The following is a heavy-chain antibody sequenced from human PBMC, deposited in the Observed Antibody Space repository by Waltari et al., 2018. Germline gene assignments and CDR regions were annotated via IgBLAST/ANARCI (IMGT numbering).Heavy chain of an antibody. D-gene: IGHD3-16*01. J-gene: IGHJ3*02. CDR1: GFSVGNSY. CDR2: IYGVDST. CDR3: ATFSNWVHDTFDI. V-gene: IGHV3-53*01. Sequence: EVQLVESGGGLIQPGGSLRLSCAAPGFSVGNSYVSWVRQAPGKGLEWISFIYGVDSTLYVDSVKGRFTVSRDNSKNTVHLQMNSVRVDDTAVYYCATFSNWVHDTFDIWGQGTLVSVSS.